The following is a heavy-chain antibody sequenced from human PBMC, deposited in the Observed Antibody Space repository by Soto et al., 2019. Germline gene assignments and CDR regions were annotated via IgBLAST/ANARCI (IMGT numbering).Heavy chain of an antibody. CDR2: INPNSGGT. CDR3: AREGVGITQYYFDY. Sequence: QVQLVQSGAEVKKPGASVKVSCTASGYTFTGHFMHWVRQAPGQGLEWMGWINPNSGGTHYAQKFQGRVTMTRATSIGTAYMELSGLRSDDTAVYYCAREGVGITQYYFDYWGQGTLVTVSS. V-gene: IGHV1-2*02. CDR1: GYTFTGHF. D-gene: IGHD2-15*01. J-gene: IGHJ4*02.